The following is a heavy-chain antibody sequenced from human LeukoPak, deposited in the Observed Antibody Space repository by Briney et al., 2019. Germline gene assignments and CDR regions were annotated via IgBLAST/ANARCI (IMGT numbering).Heavy chain of an antibody. CDR2: INHSGST. CDR1: GGSFSGYY. D-gene: IGHD6-13*01. J-gene: IGHJ4*02. Sequence: SETLSLTCAVYGGSFSGYYWSWIRQPPGKGLEWIGEINHSGSTYYNPSLKSRVTISVDTSKNQFSLKLSSVTAADTAVYYCARGAATGKQQDYWGQGTLVTVSS. CDR3: ARGAATGKQQDY. V-gene: IGHV4-34*01.